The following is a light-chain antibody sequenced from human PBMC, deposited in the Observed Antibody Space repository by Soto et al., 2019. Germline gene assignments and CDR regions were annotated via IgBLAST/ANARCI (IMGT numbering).Light chain of an antibody. Sequence: QSALTQPPSASGSPGQSGTVSCTGTSSDVGGYNYVSWYQQHPGKAPKLMIYEVSKRPSGVPDRFSGSKSGNTASLTVSGLQAEDEADYYCSSYAGSNTRYVFGTGTKVTVL. CDR2: EVS. CDR1: SSDVGGYNY. J-gene: IGLJ1*01. CDR3: SSYAGSNTRYV. V-gene: IGLV2-8*01.